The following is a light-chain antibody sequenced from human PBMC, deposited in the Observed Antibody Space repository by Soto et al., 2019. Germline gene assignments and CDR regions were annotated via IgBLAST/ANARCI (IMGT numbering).Light chain of an antibody. CDR2: GAS. V-gene: IGKV3-20*01. Sequence: EIVLTQSAGALSLSPGERATLSCRASQSVTSSYLAWYQQKPGQAPRLLIYGASSRATGIPDRFSGSGSGTDFTLTISRLDPEDFAVYYCQQYGSSPRTFGQGTKVDIK. CDR3: QQYGSSPRT. J-gene: IGKJ1*01. CDR1: QSVTSSY.